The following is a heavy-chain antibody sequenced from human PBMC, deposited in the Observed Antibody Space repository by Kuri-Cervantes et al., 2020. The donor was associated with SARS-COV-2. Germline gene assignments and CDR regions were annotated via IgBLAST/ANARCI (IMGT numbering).Heavy chain of an antibody. V-gene: IGHV1-18*01. Sequence: ASVKVSCKASGYTFTSDGISWVRQAPGQGLEWMGWISAYNGNTNYAQKLQGRVTMTTDTSTITVYMELRSLRSDETAVYYCAGAAAGTEAFDYWGQGTLVTVSS. CDR3: AGAAAGTEAFDY. J-gene: IGHJ4*02. D-gene: IGHD6-13*01. CDR2: ISAYNGNT. CDR1: GYTFTSDG.